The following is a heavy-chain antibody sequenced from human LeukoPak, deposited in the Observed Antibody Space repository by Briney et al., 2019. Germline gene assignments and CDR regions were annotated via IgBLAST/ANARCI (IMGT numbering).Heavy chain of an antibody. CDR3: ARDDWNDLFDY. CDR2: IYHSGST. V-gene: IGHV4-38-2*02. D-gene: IGHD1-1*01. Sequence: SETLSLTCAVSGYSISSGYYWRWIRQPPGKGLEWIGSIYHSGSTYYNPSLKSRVTISVDTSKNQFSLKLSSVTAADTAVYYCARDDWNDLFDYWGQGTLVTVSS. CDR1: GYSISSGYY. J-gene: IGHJ4*02.